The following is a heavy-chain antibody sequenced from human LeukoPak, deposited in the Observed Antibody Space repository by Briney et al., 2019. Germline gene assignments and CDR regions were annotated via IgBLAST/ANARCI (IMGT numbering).Heavy chain of an antibody. Sequence: GASVKLSCKASGYTFSSYGISWVRQAPGQGLEWMGWISAYNGNTNYRQKLQGRVTMTTDTSTSTAYMDLRSLRSDDTAIYYCARDSPDGSGTYYNDSPDYWGQGTLATVSS. D-gene: IGHD3-10*01. CDR2: ISAYNGNT. V-gene: IGHV1-18*01. J-gene: IGHJ4*02. CDR1: GYTFSSYG. CDR3: ARDSPDGSGTYYNDSPDY.